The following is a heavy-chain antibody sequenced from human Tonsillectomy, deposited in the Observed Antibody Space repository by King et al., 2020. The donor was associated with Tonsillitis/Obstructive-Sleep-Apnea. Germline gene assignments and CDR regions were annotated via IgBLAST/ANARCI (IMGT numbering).Heavy chain of an antibody. V-gene: IGHV3-23*01. J-gene: IGHJ4*02. D-gene: IGHD2-21*01. Sequence: SGVGLVPPGGSLSLSCAASGFTFSSYAMSWVRQAPGKGLEWVSAISGSGGSTYFADSVQGRFTISRDNSKPTLYLQMNSLRAEDTAVYYCANSLDDVVVINFDYWGQGTLVTVSS. CDR3: ANSLDDVVVINFDY. CDR2: ISGSGGST. CDR1: GFTFSSYA.